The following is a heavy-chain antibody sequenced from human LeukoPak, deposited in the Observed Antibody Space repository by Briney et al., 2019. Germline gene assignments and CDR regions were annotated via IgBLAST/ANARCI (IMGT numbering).Heavy chain of an antibody. D-gene: IGHD2-15*01. Sequence: GGSLRLSCAAAAFSISAYWMSWDRQAPGKGLEWVANINQDGRDKYSVDSVKGRFTISRDNAKNSLYLEMNSLRADDTAVYYCARDLVVVGSRFSYGMDVWGQGTTVTVSS. V-gene: IGHV3-7*01. J-gene: IGHJ6*02. CDR1: AFSISAYW. CDR2: INQDGRDK. CDR3: ARDLVVVGSRFSYGMDV.